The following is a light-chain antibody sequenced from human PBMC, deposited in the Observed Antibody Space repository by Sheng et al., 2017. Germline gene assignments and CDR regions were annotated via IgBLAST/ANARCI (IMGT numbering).Light chain of an antibody. CDR3: QAWDSSIVV. V-gene: IGLV3-1*01. CDR2: QDS. CDR1: KLGDKY. J-gene: IGLJ2*01. Sequence: SYELTQTPSVSVSPGQTASITCFRDKLGDKYACWYQQKPGQSPVLVIYQDSKRPSGIPERFSGSNSGNTATLTISGTQAMDEADYYCQAWDSSIVVFGGGTKLTVL.